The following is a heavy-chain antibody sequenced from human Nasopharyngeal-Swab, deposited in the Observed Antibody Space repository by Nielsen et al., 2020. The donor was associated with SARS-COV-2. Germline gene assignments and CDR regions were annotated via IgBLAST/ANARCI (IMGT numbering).Heavy chain of an antibody. CDR1: GGSISSYS. Sequence: SDTLSLTCAVSGGSISSYSWSLIRLPPGKGLEWIGYIYYSGSTNYGPSLKSRVTISVDTSKNQFSLKLNSVTAADTAVYYCARTAGYYYMDVWGKGTTVTVSS. V-gene: IGHV4-59*01. CDR2: IYYSGST. D-gene: IGHD6-13*01. J-gene: IGHJ6*03. CDR3: ARTAGYYYMDV.